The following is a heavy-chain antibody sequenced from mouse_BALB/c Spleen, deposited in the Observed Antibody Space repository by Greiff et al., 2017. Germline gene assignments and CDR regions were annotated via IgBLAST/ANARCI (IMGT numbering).Heavy chain of an antibody. CDR2: ISYSGST. V-gene: IGHV3-2*02. CDR1: GYSITSDYA. CDR3: ARGLYYNWYFDV. Sequence: VQLKESGPGLVKPSQSLSLTCTVTGYSITSDYAWNWIRQFPGNKLEWMGYISYSGSTSYNPSLKSRISITRDTSKNQFFLQLNSVTTEDTATYYCARGLYYNWYFDVWGAGTTVTVSS. J-gene: IGHJ1*01. D-gene: IGHD2-1*01.